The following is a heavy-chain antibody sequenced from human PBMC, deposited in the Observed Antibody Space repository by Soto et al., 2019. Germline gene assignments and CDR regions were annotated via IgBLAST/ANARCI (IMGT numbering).Heavy chain of an antibody. CDR3: SRERQNNFCRGPPQRYVMYV. D-gene: IGHD3-10*01. CDR1: GYIFTSYN. CDR2: MNPNSGNT. J-gene: IGHJ6*02. V-gene: IGHV1-8*01. Sequence: SVKVSCKTSGYIFTSYNINWVRQAPGQGLEWIAWMNPNSGNTGYAQKFQGRLTMTRNTSISTAYMELSSLRSEDTAVYFCSRERQNNFCRGPPQRYVMYVCGQGTTV.